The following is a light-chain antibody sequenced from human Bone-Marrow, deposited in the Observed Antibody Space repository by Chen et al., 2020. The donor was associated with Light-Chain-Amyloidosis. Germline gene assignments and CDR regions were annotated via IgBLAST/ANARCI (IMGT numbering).Light chain of an antibody. V-gene: IGLV3-21*02. Sequence: SYVLTQPSSVSVAPGQTAKIACGGNNIGSTSVHWYQQTPGQAPLLVVYDDGDRPSGIPERLSGSNSGNTATLTISRVEAGDEADYYCQVWDRSSDRPVFGGGTKLTVL. CDR1: NIGSTS. CDR2: DDG. J-gene: IGLJ3*02. CDR3: QVWDRSSDRPV.